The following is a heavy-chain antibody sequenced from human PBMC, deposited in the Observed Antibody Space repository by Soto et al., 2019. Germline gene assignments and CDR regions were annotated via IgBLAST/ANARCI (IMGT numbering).Heavy chain of an antibody. Sequence: ASVKVSSKASGYTFTGYYMHWVRQAPGQGLEWMGWINPNSSGTNYAQKFQGWVTMTRDTSISTAYMELSRLRSDDTAVYYCARSLYDFWSGPEKSYYYYYMEVWGKGTTVTVSS. CDR1: GYTFTGYY. J-gene: IGHJ6*03. D-gene: IGHD3-3*01. CDR3: ARSLYDFWSGPEKSYYYYYMEV. V-gene: IGHV1-2*04. CDR2: INPNSSGT.